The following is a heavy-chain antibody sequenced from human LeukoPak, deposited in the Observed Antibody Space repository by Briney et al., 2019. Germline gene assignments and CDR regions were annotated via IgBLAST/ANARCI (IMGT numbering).Heavy chain of an antibody. CDR1: GGSISSYY. V-gene: IGHV4-59*01. D-gene: IGHD2-2*01. CDR2: IYYSGST. Sequence: SETLSLTCTVSGGSISSYYWSWIRQPPGKGLEWIGYIYYSGSTNYNPSLKSRVTISVDTSKNQFSLKLSSVTAADTVVYYCARSYCSSTSCCVDYFDYWGQGTLVTVSS. J-gene: IGHJ4*02. CDR3: ARSYCSSTSCCVDYFDY.